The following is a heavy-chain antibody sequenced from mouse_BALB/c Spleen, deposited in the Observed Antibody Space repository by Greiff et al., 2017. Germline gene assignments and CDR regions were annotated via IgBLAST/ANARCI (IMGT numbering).Heavy chain of an antibody. D-gene: IGHD2-12*01. CDR3: ARNSRFAY. Sequence: DVKLQESGGGLVKPGGSLKLSCAASGFTFSSYAMSWVRQTPEKRLEWVASISSGGSTYYPDSVKGRFTISRDNARNILYLQMSSLRSEDTAMYYCARNSRFAYWGQGTLVTVSA. CDR1: GFTFSSYA. J-gene: IGHJ3*01. V-gene: IGHV5-6-5*01. CDR2: ISSGGST.